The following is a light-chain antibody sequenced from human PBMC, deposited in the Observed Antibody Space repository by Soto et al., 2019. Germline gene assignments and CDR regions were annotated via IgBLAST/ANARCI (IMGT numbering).Light chain of an antibody. Sequence: EIVLTQSPGTLSLSPGERATLAGRASQSVSNNYLAWYQQKPGQAPRLLIYGASRRATGIPDRLSGGGSGTAFTLSISTLEPEDFAVYYCQQYGSSPLTFGGRHKVEIK. J-gene: IGKJ4*01. V-gene: IGKV3-20*01. CDR2: GAS. CDR3: QQYGSSPLT. CDR1: QSVSNNY.